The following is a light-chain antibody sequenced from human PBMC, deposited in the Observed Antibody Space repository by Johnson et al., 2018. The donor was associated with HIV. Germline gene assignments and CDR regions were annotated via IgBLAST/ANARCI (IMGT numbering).Light chain of an antibody. V-gene: IGLV1-51*02. CDR1: SSNIGNNY. Sequence: QAVLTQPPSVSAAPGQKVTISCSGSSSNIGNNYVSWYQQLPGTAPKLLIYENNKRPSGIPDRFSGSTSGTSTTLGITGLQTGDEADYYCGTWGSRLNSYVFGTGTKVGVL. CDR2: ENN. J-gene: IGLJ1*01. CDR3: GTWGSRLNSYV.